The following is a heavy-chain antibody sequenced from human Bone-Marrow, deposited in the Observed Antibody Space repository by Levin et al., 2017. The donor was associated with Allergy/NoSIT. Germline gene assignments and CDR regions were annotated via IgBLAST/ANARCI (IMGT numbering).Heavy chain of an antibody. J-gene: IGHJ4*02. CDR1: GASITSGDHY. CDR3: ASPSYYYGAGTHPDEDY. Sequence: LRLSCSVSGASITSGDHYWSWIRQSPGKGLEWIGYIYYSGSTYYNPSLMTRITISLDPSKNHFSLKLRSVTVADTAVYYCASPSYYYGAGTHPDEDYWGQGALVIVSS. D-gene: IGHD3-10*01. V-gene: IGHV4-30-4*01. CDR2: IYYSGST.